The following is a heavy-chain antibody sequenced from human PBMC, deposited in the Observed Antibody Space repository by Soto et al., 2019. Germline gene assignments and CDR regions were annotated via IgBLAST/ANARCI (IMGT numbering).Heavy chain of an antibody. CDR2: IVVGSGNT. CDR3: AAGLGSGSYPLFDY. J-gene: IGHJ4*02. CDR1: GFTFTSSA. Sequence: ASVKVSCKASGFTFTSSAMQWVRQARGQRLEWIGWIVVGSGNTNYAQKFQERVTITRDMSTSTAYMELSSLRSEDTAVYYCAAGLGSGSYPLFDYWGQGTLVTVSS. D-gene: IGHD3-10*01. V-gene: IGHV1-58*02.